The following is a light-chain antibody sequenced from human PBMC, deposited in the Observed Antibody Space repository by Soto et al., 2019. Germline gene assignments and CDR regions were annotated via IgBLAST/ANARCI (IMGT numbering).Light chain of an antibody. V-gene: IGLV2-14*03. CDR3: SSFTTSSHVG. CDR2: AVS. Sequence: QSVLTQPASVSGSPGQSITISCTGTSSDIGADNSVSWYQQHPGKATQLMIYAVSHRPSRVSSRFSGSKSGNTISLTISGIQAEDEADYYCSSFTTSSHVGFGGGTKVTVL. CDR1: SSDIGADNS. J-gene: IGLJ2*01.